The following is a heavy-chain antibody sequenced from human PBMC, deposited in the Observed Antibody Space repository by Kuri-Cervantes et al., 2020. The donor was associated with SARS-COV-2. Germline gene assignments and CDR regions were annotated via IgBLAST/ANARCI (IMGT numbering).Heavy chain of an antibody. J-gene: IGHJ4*02. CDR1: GYTFPAYW. CDR2: IYPGDSDT. CDR3: ARHFSHKDWLIPEVSTYFDS. D-gene: IGHD3-22*01. Sequence: GGSLRLSCKGSGYTFPAYWISWVRQMPGKGLEWMGVIYPGDSDTRYSPSFQGQVTLSSDRSISTAYLQWSSLKASDTAIYYCARHFSHKDWLIPEVSTYFDSWGQETLVTVSS. V-gene: IGHV5-51*01.